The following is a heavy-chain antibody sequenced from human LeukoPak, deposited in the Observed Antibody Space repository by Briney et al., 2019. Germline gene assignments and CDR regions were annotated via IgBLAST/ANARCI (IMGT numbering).Heavy chain of an antibody. D-gene: IGHD3-22*01. J-gene: IGHJ6*03. CDR3: ARPAGYYYDSSGALRSYYYMDV. CDR1: GYTFTSYD. V-gene: IGHV1-8*01. Sequence: ASVKVSCKASGYTFTSYDINWVRQATGQGLEWMGWMNPNSGNTGYAQKFQGRVTMTRNTTISTAYMELSSLRSEDTAVYYCARPAGYYYDSSGALRSYYYMDVWGKGTTVTVSS. CDR2: MNPNSGNT.